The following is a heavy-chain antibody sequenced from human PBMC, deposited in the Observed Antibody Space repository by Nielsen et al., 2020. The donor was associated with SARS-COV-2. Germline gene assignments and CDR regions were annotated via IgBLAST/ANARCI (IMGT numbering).Heavy chain of an antibody. J-gene: IGHJ4*02. CDR2: INPSGGST. V-gene: IGHV1-46*01. CDR1: GYTFTSNF. Sequence: ASVKVSCKASGYTFTSNFMHWVRQAPGQGLEWMGIINPSGGSTNYAQKFQDRITMTGDTSTSTVFMELSSLTSEDTAVYYCARGFSSGWDNDYWGQGTLVTVSS. CDR3: ARGFSSGWDNDY. D-gene: IGHD6-19*01.